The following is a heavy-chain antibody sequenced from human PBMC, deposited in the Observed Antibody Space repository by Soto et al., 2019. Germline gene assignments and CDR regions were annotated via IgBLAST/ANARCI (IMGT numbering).Heavy chain of an antibody. Sequence: QITLKESGPPLVRPAQTLTLTCAFSGFSLTTTSMGLSWIRQTPGKALEWLALTYWDDDLRYSPALKDRLTISKDTSRSRVVLTISNMNPEDTGTYFCAHAGDYDLLSFDHWGPGTLVTVSS. CDR3: AHAGDYDLLSFDH. D-gene: IGHD4-17*01. V-gene: IGHV2-5*02. CDR1: GFSLTTTSMG. CDR2: TYWDDDL. J-gene: IGHJ4*02.